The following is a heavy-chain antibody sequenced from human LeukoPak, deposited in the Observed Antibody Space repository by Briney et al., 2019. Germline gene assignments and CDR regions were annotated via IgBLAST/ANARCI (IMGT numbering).Heavy chain of an antibody. V-gene: IGHV3-7*03. J-gene: IGHJ4*02. CDR3: AKGRAGNYYYDSSDY. CDR2: IKQDGSEK. CDR1: GFTFSSRDW. D-gene: IGHD3-22*01. Sequence: GGSLRLSCVASGFTFSSRDWMTWVRQAPGKGLEWVANIKQDGSEKNYVDSVKGRFTISRDNAKNSVDLQMNSLRAEDTAVYYCAKGRAGNYYYDSSDYWGQGTLVTVSS.